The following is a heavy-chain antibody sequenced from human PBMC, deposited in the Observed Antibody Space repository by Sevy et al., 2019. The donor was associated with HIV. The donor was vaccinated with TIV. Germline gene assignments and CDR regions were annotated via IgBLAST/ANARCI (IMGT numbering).Heavy chain of an antibody. J-gene: IGHJ4*02. CDR3: AKDPDYITIFGVVNTAIFDY. CDR2: ISGSGGST. Sequence: GGSLRLSCAASGLTFSSYAMSWVRQAPGRGLEWVSAISGSGGSTYYADSVKGRFTISRDNSKNTLYLQMNSLRAEDTTVYYCAKDPDYITIFGVVNTAIFDYWGQGTLVTVSS. CDR1: GLTFSSYA. D-gene: IGHD3-3*01. V-gene: IGHV3-23*01.